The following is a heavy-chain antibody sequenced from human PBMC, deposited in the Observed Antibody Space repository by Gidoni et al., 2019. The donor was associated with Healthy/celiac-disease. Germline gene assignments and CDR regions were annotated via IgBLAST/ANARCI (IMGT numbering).Heavy chain of an antibody. J-gene: IGHJ2*01. CDR1: GGSISSYY. Sequence: QVQLQESGPGLVKPSETLSLTCTVSGGSISSYYWSWIRQPPGKGLEWIGYIYYSGSTNYNPSLKSRVTISVDTSKNQFSLKLSSVTAADTAVYYCARGAWESYWYFDLWGRGTLVTVSS. D-gene: IGHD1-26*01. CDR2: IYYSGST. CDR3: ARGAWESYWYFDL. V-gene: IGHV4-59*01.